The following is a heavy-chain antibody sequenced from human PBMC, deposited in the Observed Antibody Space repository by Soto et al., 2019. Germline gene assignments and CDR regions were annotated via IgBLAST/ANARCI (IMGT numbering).Heavy chain of an antibody. V-gene: IGHV4-59*08. CDR3: ARLGEYYQSLDP. CDR1: GGSISPYY. Sequence: SENLSLTCTVSGGSISPYYWAWIRQPPGKGLEWVGYIYYSGSTSYNPSLKSRVTLSLETSKSQFSLRLSSVTASDTAVYYCARLGEYYQSLDPWGQGTLVTVSS. D-gene: IGHD2-2*01. CDR2: IYYSGST. J-gene: IGHJ5*02.